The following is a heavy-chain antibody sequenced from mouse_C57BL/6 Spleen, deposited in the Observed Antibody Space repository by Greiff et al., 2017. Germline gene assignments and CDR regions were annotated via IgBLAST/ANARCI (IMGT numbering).Heavy chain of an antibody. D-gene: IGHD2-4*01. CDR1: GYTFTSYW. CDR2: IHPNSGST. J-gene: IGHJ2*01. Sequence: QVQLQQPGAELVKPGASVKLSCKASGYTFTSYWMHWVKQRPGQGLEWIGMIHPNSGSTNYNEKFKSKATLTVDKSSSTAYMQLSSLTSEDFAVYYCAREEDDYDGGYWGQGTTLTVSS. CDR3: AREEDDYDGGY. V-gene: IGHV1-64*01.